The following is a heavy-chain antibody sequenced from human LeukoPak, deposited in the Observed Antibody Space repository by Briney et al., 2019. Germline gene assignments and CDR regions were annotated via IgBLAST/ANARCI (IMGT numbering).Heavy chain of an antibody. Sequence: GGSLRLSCAASGFTFRNHWMHWVRQTPGKGLAWVSRISSDGSSTTYADSVKGRFTISRDNAKNTLYLQMNNLRAEDTAMYYCARDQRVTGRPDIDYWGQGTLVIVSS. CDR2: ISSDGSST. J-gene: IGHJ4*02. V-gene: IGHV3-74*03. CDR3: ARDQRVTGRPDIDY. D-gene: IGHD6-6*01. CDR1: GFTFRNHW.